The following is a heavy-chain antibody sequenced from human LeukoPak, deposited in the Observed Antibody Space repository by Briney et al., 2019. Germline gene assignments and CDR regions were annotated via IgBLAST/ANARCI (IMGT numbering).Heavy chain of an antibody. V-gene: IGHV3-48*03. CDR2: ISSSGSTI. J-gene: IGHJ4*02. CDR1: GFTFSSYE. CDR3: ASEGYDYGDY. Sequence: GGSLRLSCAASGFTFSSYEMNWARQAPGKGLEWVSYISSSGSTIYYADSVKGRFTISRDNAKNSLYLQMNSLRAEDTAVYYCASEGYDYGDYWGQGTLVTVSS. D-gene: IGHD2-15*01.